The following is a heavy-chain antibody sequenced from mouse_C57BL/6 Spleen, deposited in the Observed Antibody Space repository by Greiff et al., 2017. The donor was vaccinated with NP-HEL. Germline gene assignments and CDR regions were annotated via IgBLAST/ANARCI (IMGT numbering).Heavy chain of an antibody. V-gene: IGHV1-5*01. D-gene: IGHD2-1*01. CDR3: TRQLGNSWYFDV. Sequence: VQLQQSGTVLARPGASVKMSCKTSGYTFTSYWMHWVKQRPGQGLEWIGAIYPGNSDTSYNQQFKGKAKLTAVTSASTAYMELSSLTNEDSAVYYCTRQLGNSWYFDVWGTGTTVTVSS. CDR1: GYTFTSYW. CDR2: IYPGNSDT. J-gene: IGHJ1*03.